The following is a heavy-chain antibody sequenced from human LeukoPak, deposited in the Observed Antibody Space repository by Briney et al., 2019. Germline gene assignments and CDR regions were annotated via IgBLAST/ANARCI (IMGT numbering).Heavy chain of an antibody. Sequence: ASVTVSCKASGYTFTSYGSSWGRQAPGQGLEWMGWISAYNGNTNYAQKLQGRVTMTTDTSTSTAYMELRSLRSDDTAVYYCARVQITIFGVVIIPYFDYWGQGTLVTVSS. CDR3: ARVQITIFGVVIIPYFDY. CDR1: GYTFTSYG. V-gene: IGHV1-18*01. J-gene: IGHJ4*02. CDR2: ISAYNGNT. D-gene: IGHD3-3*01.